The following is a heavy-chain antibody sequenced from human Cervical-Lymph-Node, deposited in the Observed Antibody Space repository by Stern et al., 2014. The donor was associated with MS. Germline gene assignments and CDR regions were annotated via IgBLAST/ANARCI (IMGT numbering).Heavy chain of an antibody. J-gene: IGHJ4*02. CDR2: LDPEDGET. V-gene: IGHV1-24*01. Sequence: DQLVESGAEVKKPGASVTVSCNVSGHPLSELALHWLRQLPTSGLEGLGQLDPEDGETVYAQRLQGRLTMTEDTNTGTAYMTLTALTSDDTAVYYCATDRGVKWGPGTLVAVSS. CDR3: ATDRGVK. D-gene: IGHD3-10*01. CDR1: GHPLSELA.